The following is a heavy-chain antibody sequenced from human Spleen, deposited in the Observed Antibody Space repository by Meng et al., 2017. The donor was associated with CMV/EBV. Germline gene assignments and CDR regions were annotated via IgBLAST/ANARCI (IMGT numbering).Heavy chain of an antibody. CDR3: ARDRGYSHGYAFDY. D-gene: IGHD5-18*01. J-gene: IGHJ4*02. V-gene: IGHV3-21*01. CDR2: ISSTSTYI. Sequence: SGFPFNIYIMNWVRPAPGKGLEWVSSISSTSTYISYAESVKGRFTISRDNAKKSLYLQMSSLRAEDTAVYYCARDRGYSHGYAFDYWGQGMPVTVSS. CDR1: GFPFNIYI.